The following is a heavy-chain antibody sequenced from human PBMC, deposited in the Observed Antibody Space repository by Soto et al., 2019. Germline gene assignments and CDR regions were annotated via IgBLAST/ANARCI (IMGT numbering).Heavy chain of an antibody. D-gene: IGHD2-15*01. J-gene: IGHJ4*02. CDR3: AHRGGYCSGGSCYSPNDY. V-gene: IGHV2-5*01. Sequence: SGPTLVNPTQTLTLTCTFSGFSLSTSGVGVGWIRQPPGKALEWLALIYWNDDKRYSPSLKSRLTITKDTSKNQVVLTMTNMDPVDTATYYCAHRGGYCSGGSCYSPNDYWGQGTLVTVSS. CDR1: GFSLSTSGVG. CDR2: IYWNDDK.